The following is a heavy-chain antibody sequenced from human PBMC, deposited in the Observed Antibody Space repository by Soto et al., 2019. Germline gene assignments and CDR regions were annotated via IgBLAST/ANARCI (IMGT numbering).Heavy chain of an antibody. CDR1: GGSISSDDYY. CDR2: ISYSGNT. D-gene: IGHD4-17*01. Sequence: SETLSLTCTVSGGSISSDDYYWSWIRQPPGEGLEWIGYISYSGNTYYNPSLQNRVALSVDTSKNQFSLKLISVTATDTAVYYCARASTVSTAAYFDSWGQVALVAFSS. CDR3: ARASTVSTAAYFDS. J-gene: IGHJ4*02. V-gene: IGHV4-30-4*01.